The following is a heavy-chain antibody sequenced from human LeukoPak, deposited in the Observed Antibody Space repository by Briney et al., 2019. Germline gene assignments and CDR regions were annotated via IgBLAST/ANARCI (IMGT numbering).Heavy chain of an antibody. V-gene: IGHV4-31*03. CDR2: IYYSGST. Sequence: PSQTLSLTCTVSGGSISSGGYYWSWIRQHPGKGLEWIGYIYYSGSTYYNPSLKSRVTISVDTSKNQFSLKLSSVTPADTAVYYCARSQRGYCSSTSCYTGYFDLWGRGTLVTVSS. J-gene: IGHJ2*01. D-gene: IGHD2-2*02. CDR3: ARSQRGYCSSTSCYTGYFDL. CDR1: GGSISSGGYY.